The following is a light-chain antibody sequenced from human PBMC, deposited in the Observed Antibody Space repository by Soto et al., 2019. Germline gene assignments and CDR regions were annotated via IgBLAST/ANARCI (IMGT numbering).Light chain of an antibody. CDR3: AAWDDSLSGYV. J-gene: IGLJ1*01. CDR2: SNN. V-gene: IGLV1-47*02. CDR1: SSNIGSNY. Sequence: QSVLTQPPSASGTPGQRVTISCSGSSSNIGSNYVYWYQQLPGTAPKLLISSNNQRPSGVPDRFSGSHSCTSASLAISGLRSEDEADYYCAAWDDSLSGYVFGTGTKV.